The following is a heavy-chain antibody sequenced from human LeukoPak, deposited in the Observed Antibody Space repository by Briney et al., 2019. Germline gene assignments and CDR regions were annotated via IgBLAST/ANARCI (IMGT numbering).Heavy chain of an antibody. J-gene: IGHJ4*02. V-gene: IGHV3-30*18. CDR2: ISYDGSNK. CDR1: GFTFSSYG. D-gene: IGHD4-11*01. CDR3: AKDRVGYSNRPFFDY. Sequence: PGRSLRLSCAASGFTFSSYGMHWVRQAPGKGLEWVAVISYDGSNKYYADSVKGRFTISRDNSKNTLYLQMNSLRAEDTAVYYCAKDRVGYSNRPFFDYWGQGTLVTVSS.